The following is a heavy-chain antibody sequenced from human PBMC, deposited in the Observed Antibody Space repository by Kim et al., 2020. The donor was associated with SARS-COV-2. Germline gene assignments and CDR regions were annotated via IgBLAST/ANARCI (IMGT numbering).Heavy chain of an antibody. V-gene: IGHV3-49*04. Sequence: GGSLRLSCTASGFTFGDYAMSWVRQAPGKGLEWVGFIRSKAYGGTTEYAASVKGRFTISRDDSKSIAYLQMNSLKTEDTAVYYCTREGYYYDSSGFFDYWGQGTLVTVSS. CDR3: TREGYYYDSSGFFDY. CDR2: IRSKAYGGTT. CDR1: GFTFGDYA. D-gene: IGHD3-22*01. J-gene: IGHJ4*02.